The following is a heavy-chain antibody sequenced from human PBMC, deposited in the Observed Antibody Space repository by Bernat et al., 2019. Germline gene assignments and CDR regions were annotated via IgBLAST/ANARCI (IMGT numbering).Heavy chain of an antibody. CDR3: ARDRQQGYIDI. J-gene: IGHJ3*02. CDR1: GFTFNGYW. CDR2: ISSDGSRT. Sequence: EVQLVESGGGLIQPGGSLRLSCAASGFTFNGYWMQWVRQVPGKGPVWVSLISSDGSRTTYAESGKGRFTISRDNAKNTLYLQMNSLRAEDTAVYYCARDRQQGYIDIWGQGTMVTVSS. V-gene: IGHV3-74*01. D-gene: IGHD6-13*01.